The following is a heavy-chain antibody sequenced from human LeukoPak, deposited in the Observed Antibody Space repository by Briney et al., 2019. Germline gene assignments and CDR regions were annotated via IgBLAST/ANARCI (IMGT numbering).Heavy chain of an antibody. Sequence: SETLSLTCTVSGGSISSGSYYWSWIRQPAGKGLEWIGYIYYSGSTNYNPSLKSRVTISVGTSKNQFSLKLSSVTAADTAVYYCARDSGGSYYRGFWFDPWGQGTLVTVSS. CDR1: GGSISSGSYY. CDR2: IYYSGST. D-gene: IGHD1-26*01. CDR3: ARDSGGSYYRGFWFDP. V-gene: IGHV4-61*10. J-gene: IGHJ5*02.